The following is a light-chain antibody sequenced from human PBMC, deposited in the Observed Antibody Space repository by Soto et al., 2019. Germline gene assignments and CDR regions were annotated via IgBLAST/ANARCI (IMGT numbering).Light chain of an antibody. J-gene: IGLJ2*01. CDR2: EGS. CDR3: CSYAGSSTFALV. CDR1: SSDVGGYNL. Sequence: QSALTQPASVSGSPGQSITISCTGTSSDVGGYNLVSWYQQHPGKAPKLMIYEGSKLPSGVSHRFSGSKSGNTASLTISGLQAEDEADYYCCSYAGSSTFALVFGGGTKLTVL. V-gene: IGLV2-23*03.